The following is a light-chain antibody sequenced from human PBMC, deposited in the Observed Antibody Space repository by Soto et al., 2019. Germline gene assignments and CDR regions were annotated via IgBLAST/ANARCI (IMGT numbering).Light chain of an antibody. CDR1: QTISSW. CDR2: DAY. J-gene: IGKJ4*01. Sequence: DIQMTQSPSTLSGSVGDRVTITCRASQTISSWLAWYQQKPGKAPKLLIYDAYSLESGVPPRFSGRRSGTEFTLTIAGLKPEDFPTYYCQQSESYSPITFGGGTKVDI. V-gene: IGKV1-5*01. CDR3: QQSESYSPIT.